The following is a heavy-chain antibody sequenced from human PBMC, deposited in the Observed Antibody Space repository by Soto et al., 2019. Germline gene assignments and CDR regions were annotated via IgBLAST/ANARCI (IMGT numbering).Heavy chain of an antibody. J-gene: IGHJ6*02. CDR1: GGTFSSYA. V-gene: IGHV1-69*06. Sequence: QVQLVQSGAEVKKPGSSVKVSCKASGGTFSSYAISWVRQAPGQGLEWMGGIIPIFGTANYAQKFQVRVTITADKTTSQAYMELSSMRSEDTAVYYCAQGDRGYYYYGIDVWGQRTTVPVSS. CDR2: IIPIFGTA. D-gene: IGHD3-16*01. CDR3: AQGDRGYYYYGIDV.